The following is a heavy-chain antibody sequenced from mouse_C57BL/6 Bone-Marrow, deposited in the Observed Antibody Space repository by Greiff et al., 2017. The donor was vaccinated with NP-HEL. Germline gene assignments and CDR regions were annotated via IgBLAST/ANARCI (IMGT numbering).Heavy chain of an antibody. D-gene: IGHD1-1*01. CDR3: ARPGSSQYYYAMDY. Sequence: EVKLQESGPELVKPGASVKIPCKASGYTFTDYNMDWVKQSHGKSLEWIGDINPNNGGTIYNQKFKGKATLTVDKSSSTAYMELRSLTSEDTAVYYCARPGSSQYYYAMDYWGQGTSVTVSS. J-gene: IGHJ4*01. CDR2: INPNNGGT. V-gene: IGHV1-18*01. CDR1: GYTFTDYN.